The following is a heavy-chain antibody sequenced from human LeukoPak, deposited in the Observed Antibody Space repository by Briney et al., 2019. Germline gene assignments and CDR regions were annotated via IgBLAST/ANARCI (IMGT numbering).Heavy chain of an antibody. Sequence: SETLSLTCTVSGYSISSGYHWGWIRQPPGKGLEWIGSIYHSGSTYYNPSLKSRVTISVDTSKNQFSLKLSSVTAADTAVYYCAREGMGTNWYSSSWYDYYYYYMDVWGKGTTVTISS. J-gene: IGHJ6*03. V-gene: IGHV4-38-2*02. CDR2: IYHSGST. CDR3: AREGMGTNWYSSSWYDYYYYYMDV. D-gene: IGHD6-13*01. CDR1: GYSISSGYH.